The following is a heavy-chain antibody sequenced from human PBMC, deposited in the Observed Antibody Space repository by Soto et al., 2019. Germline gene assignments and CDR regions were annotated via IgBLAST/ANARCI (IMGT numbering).Heavy chain of an antibody. D-gene: IGHD5-12*01. V-gene: IGHV1-69*06. CDR1: GGTFSSYA. CDR2: IIPIFGTA. Sequence: SVKVSCKASGGTFSSYAISWVRQAPGQGLEWMGGIIPIFGTANYAQKFQGRVTITADKSTSTAYMELSSLRSEDTAVYYCARVRGFVATIQYYYYGMDVWGQGTTVTVSS. J-gene: IGHJ6*02. CDR3: ARVRGFVATIQYYYYGMDV.